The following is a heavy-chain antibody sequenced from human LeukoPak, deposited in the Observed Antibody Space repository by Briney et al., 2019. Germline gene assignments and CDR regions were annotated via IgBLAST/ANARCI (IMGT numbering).Heavy chain of an antibody. CDR3: AKYGPQDSGSSHFDY. J-gene: IGHJ4*02. V-gene: IGHV3-23*01. CDR2: IRDSGSST. CDR1: GFTFSSYA. D-gene: IGHD1-26*01. Sequence: GGPLRLSCAASGFTFSSYAMSWVRQAPGKGLEWVSAIRDSGSSTHYADSVKGRSTTSRDNSKNTLFLQMNSLRAEDTAIYYCAKYGPQDSGSSHFDYWGQGALVTVSS.